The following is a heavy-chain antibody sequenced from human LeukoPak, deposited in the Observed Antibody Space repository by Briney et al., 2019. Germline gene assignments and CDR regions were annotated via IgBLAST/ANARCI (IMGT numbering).Heavy chain of an antibody. CDR3: ARVGPVGIQLWHDAFDI. Sequence: SETLSLTCTVSGGSISSYYWSWIRQPAGKGLEWIGYIYYSGSTNYNPSLKSRVTISVDTSKNQFSLKLSSVTAADTAVYYCARVGPVGIQLWHDAFDIWGQGTMVTVSS. CDR1: GGSISSYY. D-gene: IGHD5-18*01. CDR2: IYYSGST. J-gene: IGHJ3*02. V-gene: IGHV4-59*01.